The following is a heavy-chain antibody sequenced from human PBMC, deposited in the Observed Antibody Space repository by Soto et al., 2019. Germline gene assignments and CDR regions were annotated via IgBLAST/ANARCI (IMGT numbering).Heavy chain of an antibody. D-gene: IGHD3-10*01. V-gene: IGHV3-23*01. CDR2: LSGSGGST. CDR3: ARAGDYGSGSYWAAMDV. Sequence: GWSLRLSCAASGFTFSSYAMDWVRQAPGKGPEWVSGLSGSGGSTYYAGSVKGRFTISRDNSKNTLYLQMRSLGAEDTAVYYCARAGDYGSGSYWAAMDVWGQGTTVTVSS. CDR1: GFTFSSYA. J-gene: IGHJ6*02.